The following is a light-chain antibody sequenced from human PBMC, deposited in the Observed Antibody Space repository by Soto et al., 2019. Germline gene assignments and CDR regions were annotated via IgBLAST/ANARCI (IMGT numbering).Light chain of an antibody. CDR2: DAS. Sequence: DIQMTQSPSTLSASVGDRVTITCRASQSVSTWLAWYQQRPGKPPKLLIYDASSLQSGVPSKFSGGGSGTEFTFTISSLQPDDFATYYCQQYYNYWTFCHVSKVDIK. CDR3: QQYYNYWT. J-gene: IGKJ1*01. CDR1: QSVSTW. V-gene: IGKV1-5*01.